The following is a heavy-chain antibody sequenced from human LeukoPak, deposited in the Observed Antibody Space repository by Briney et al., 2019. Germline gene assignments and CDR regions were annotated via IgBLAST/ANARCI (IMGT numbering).Heavy chain of an antibody. J-gene: IGHJ3*02. CDR2: INPNSGGT. CDR3: AKPYCSSTSCFGSFDI. Sequence: ASVKVSCKASGYTFTSYYMHWVRQAPGQGLEWMGWINPNSGGTNYAQKFQGRVTMTRDTSISTAYMELSRLRSDDTAVYYCAKPYCSSTSCFGSFDIWGQGTMVTVSS. D-gene: IGHD2-2*01. V-gene: IGHV1-2*02. CDR1: GYTFTSYY.